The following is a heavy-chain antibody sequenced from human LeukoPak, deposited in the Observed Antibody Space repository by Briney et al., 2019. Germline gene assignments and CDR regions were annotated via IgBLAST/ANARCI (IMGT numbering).Heavy chain of an antibody. CDR1: GGSISSYY. J-gene: IGHJ6*03. CDR3: ARAFSGSGSYYSEMLYYYYYMDV. CDR2: IYYSGST. V-gene: IGHV4-59*01. Sequence: SETLSLTCTVSGGSISSYYWSWIRPPPGEGLEWIGYIYYSGSTNYNPSLKSRVTISVDTSKNQCSLKLSSVTAADTAVYYCARAFSGSGSYYSEMLYYYYYMDVWGKGTTVTISS. D-gene: IGHD3-10*01.